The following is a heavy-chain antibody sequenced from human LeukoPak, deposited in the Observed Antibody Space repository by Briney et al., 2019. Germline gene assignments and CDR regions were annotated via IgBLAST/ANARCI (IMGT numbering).Heavy chain of an antibody. CDR3: ARIAVVTQGDAFDL. CDR1: GGSFSGYY. V-gene: IGHV4-34*11. Sequence: PSETLSLTCAVYGGSFSGYYWSWIRQPPGKGLEWIGYIYYSGSTNYNSSLKSRVTISVDTSKNQFSLKLSSVTAADTAVYYCARIAVVTQGDAFDLWGRGTLVTVSS. J-gene: IGHJ3*01. D-gene: IGHD4-23*01. CDR2: IYYSGST.